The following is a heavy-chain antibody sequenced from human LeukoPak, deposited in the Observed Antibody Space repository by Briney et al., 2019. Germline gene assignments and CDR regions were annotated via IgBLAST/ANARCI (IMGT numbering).Heavy chain of an antibody. D-gene: IGHD6-19*01. J-gene: IGHJ4*02. V-gene: IGHV4-38-2*02. CDR2: IYHSGTA. CDR1: AYSISSGYY. CDR3: ANQSGWGRTYYFAY. Sequence: PSETLSLTCTVSAYSISSGYYWGWIRQPPGQGLEWIGTIYHSGTAYYNPSLKSRVIISVETSKNQFSLKLSSVTAADTAVYYCANQSGWGRTYYFAYWGQGTLVTVSS.